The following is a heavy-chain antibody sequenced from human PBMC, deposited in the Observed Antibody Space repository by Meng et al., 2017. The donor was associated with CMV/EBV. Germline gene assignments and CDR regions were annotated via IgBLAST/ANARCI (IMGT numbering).Heavy chain of an antibody. V-gene: IGHV1-2*02. CDR1: GYTFTGYY. D-gene: IGHD2-2*01. CDR2: INPNSGGT. CDR3: ARVVPAALGTIDS. Sequence: ASVKVSCKASGYTFTGYYMHWVRQAPGQGLEWMGWINPNSGGTNYAQKFQGRVTMTRDTSISTAYMELSRLRSDDTAVYYCARVVPAALGTIDSWGQGTLVTVSS. J-gene: IGHJ4*02.